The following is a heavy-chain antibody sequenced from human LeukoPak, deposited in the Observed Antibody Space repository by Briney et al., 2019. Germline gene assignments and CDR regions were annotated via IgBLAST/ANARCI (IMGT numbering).Heavy chain of an antibody. J-gene: IGHJ4*02. CDR1: GFSFRNYV. D-gene: IGHD4-17*01. Sequence: GGSLRLSCAASGFSFRNYVLHWVRQAPGKGLEWVANIKRDESEKYYVDSVKGRFTVSRDDAKSSLYLQMNSLRAEDTAVYYCARLGARQILDYWGQGTLVTVSS. V-gene: IGHV3-7*01. CDR2: IKRDESEK. CDR3: ARLGARQILDY.